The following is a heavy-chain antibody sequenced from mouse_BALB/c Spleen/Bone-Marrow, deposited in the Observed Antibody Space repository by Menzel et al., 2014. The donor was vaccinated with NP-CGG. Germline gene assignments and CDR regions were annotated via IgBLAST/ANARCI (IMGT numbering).Heavy chain of an antibody. J-gene: IGHJ4*01. CDR1: GFTFSDYY. Sequence: EVQLVESGGGLVKPGGSLKLSCAVSGFTFSDYYMYWVRQNPEKRLEWVATINDGGSYTYYPDSVKGRFTITRDNAMNNLYLQMNSLKSEDTAVYYCARDGNFAMDYWGQGTSVTVSS. CDR2: INDGGSYT. V-gene: IGHV5-4*02. D-gene: IGHD2-1*01. CDR3: ARDGNFAMDY.